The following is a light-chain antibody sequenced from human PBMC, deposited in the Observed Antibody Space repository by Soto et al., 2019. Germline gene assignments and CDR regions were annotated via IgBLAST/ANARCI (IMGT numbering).Light chain of an antibody. Sequence: DIRVTQSPSTLSASVGDRVTINCRASQTISSWLAWYQQKPGKAPKLLLSDASTLESGVPSRFSGSGSGTAFTLTISSLQPDDFATKYCLQYNSYSTFGQGTKLEIK. CDR1: QTISSW. CDR2: DAS. V-gene: IGKV1-5*01. CDR3: LQYNSYST. J-gene: IGKJ2*01.